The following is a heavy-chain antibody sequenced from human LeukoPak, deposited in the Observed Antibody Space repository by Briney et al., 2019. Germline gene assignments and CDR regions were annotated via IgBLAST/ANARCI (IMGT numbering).Heavy chain of an antibody. CDR3: ARGRSSGWYGGGFDY. CDR1: GGSFSGYY. CDR2: INHSGST. Sequence: PSETLSLTCAVYGGSFSGYYWSWLRQPPGKGLEWIGEINHSGSTNYNPSLKSRVTISVDTSKNQFSLKLSSVTAADTAVYYCARGRSSGWYGGGFDYWGQGTLVTVSS. V-gene: IGHV4-34*01. D-gene: IGHD6-19*01. J-gene: IGHJ4*02.